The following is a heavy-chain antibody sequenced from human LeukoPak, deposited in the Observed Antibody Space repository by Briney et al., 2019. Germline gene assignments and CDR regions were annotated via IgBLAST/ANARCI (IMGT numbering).Heavy chain of an antibody. V-gene: IGHV4-59*01. J-gene: IGHJ5*02. D-gene: IGHD3-16*01. CDR1: GGSISSFY. CDR2: VYYSGST. Sequence: SSETLSLTCSVSGGSISSFYWSWIRQPPGKGLEWIGYVYYSGSTNYSPSLKSRVTISVDTSKNQFSLKLTSVTAADTAVYYCARGRLGGNHWGQGTLVTVSS. CDR3: ARGRLGGNH.